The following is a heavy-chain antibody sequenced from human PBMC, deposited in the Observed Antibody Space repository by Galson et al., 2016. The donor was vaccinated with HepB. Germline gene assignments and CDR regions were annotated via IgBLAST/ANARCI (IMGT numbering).Heavy chain of an antibody. J-gene: IGHJ5*01. CDR3: ARDSGVAGADDS. V-gene: IGHV3-48*02. CDR2: ISRSSDTI. CDR1: GFTFSRYA. Sequence: SLRLSCATSGFTFSRYAMTWVRQAPGKGLEWVSYISRSSDTIYYAASVKGRFTISRDDAKNSLYLQMSSLRDEDTAVYYCARDSGVAGADDSWGQGTLVAVSS. D-gene: IGHD6-13*01.